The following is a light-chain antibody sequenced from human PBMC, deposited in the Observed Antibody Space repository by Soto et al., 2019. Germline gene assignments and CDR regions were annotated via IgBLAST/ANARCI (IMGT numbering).Light chain of an antibody. J-gene: IGLJ2*01. V-gene: IGLV1-44*01. Sequence: QSVLTQPPSASGTPGQRVTISCSGSSSNIGRNTVSWYQQLPGTAPKLLIYSNDQRPSGVPDRFSGSKSGTSASLAISGLQSEDEADYYCAAWDDNLHGLFGGGTKLTVL. CDR2: SND. CDR1: SSNIGRNT. CDR3: AAWDDNLHGL.